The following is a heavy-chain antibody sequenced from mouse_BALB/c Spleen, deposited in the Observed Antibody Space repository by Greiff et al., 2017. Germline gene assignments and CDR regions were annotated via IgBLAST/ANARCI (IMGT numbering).Heavy chain of an antibody. Sequence: EVKLVESGGGLVKPGGSLKLSCAPSGFTFSSYAMSWVRQSPEKRLEWVAEISSGGSYTYYPDTVTGRFTISRDNAKNTLYLEMSSLRSEDTAMYYCARDPMDYWGQGTSVTVSS. CDR1: GFTFSSYA. CDR2: ISSGGSYT. V-gene: IGHV5-9-4*01. J-gene: IGHJ4*01. CDR3: ARDPMDY.